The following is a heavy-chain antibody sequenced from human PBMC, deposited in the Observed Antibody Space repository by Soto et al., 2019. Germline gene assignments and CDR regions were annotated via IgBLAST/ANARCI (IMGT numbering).Heavy chain of an antibody. CDR3: VQNVPDIVVVPAAKQQQNGGLDP. D-gene: IGHD2-2*01. V-gene: IGHV4-34*01. Sequence: SETLSLTCAVYGGSFSGYYWSWIRQPPGKGLEWIGEINHSGSTNYNPSLKSRVTISVDTSKNQFSLKLSSVTAADTAVYYCVQNVPDIVVVPAAKQQQNGGLDPWGQGTLVTVSS. J-gene: IGHJ5*02. CDR1: GGSFSGYY. CDR2: INHSGST.